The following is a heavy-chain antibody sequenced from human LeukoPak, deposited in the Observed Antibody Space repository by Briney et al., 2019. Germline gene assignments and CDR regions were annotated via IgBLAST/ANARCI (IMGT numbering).Heavy chain of an antibody. V-gene: IGHV4-59*01. D-gene: IGHD3-16*01. CDR1: GGSISSYY. CDR2: IYYSGST. J-gene: IGHJ4*02. Sequence: SVTLSLTCTVSGGSISSYYWSWIRQPPGKGLEWIGYIYYSGSTNYNPSLKSRVAISVDTSRNQFSLKLSSVTAADTAVYYCATLPFGGPRRVFDYWGQGIPVTVSS. CDR3: ATLPFGGPRRVFDY.